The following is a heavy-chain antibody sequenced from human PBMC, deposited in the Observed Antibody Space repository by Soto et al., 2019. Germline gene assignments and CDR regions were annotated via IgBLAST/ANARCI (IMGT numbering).Heavy chain of an antibody. CDR2: IYYSGST. J-gene: IGHJ6*02. CDR1: GGSISSYY. D-gene: IGHD3-22*01. CDR3: ARVNDSSGYYYYYYYGMDV. Sequence: PSETLSLTCTVSGGSISSYYWSWIRQPPGKGLEWIGYIYYSGSTNYNPSLKSRVTISVDTSKNQFSLKLSSVTAADTAVYYCARVNDSSGYYYYYYYGMDVWGQGTTVTVSS. V-gene: IGHV4-59*01.